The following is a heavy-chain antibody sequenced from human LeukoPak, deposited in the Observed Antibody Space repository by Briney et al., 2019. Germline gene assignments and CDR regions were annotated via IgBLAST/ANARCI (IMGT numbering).Heavy chain of an antibody. V-gene: IGHV5-51*01. Sequence: GESLKISCKSSGYTFTSYWIGWVRQMPGKGLEWMGLIYPADSDTRYSPSFQGQVTISADKSINTAYLQWSSLKASDTVMYYCARHFNWFDPWGQGTLVTVSS. CDR3: ARHFNWFDP. J-gene: IGHJ5*02. CDR1: GYTFTSYW. CDR2: IYPADSDT.